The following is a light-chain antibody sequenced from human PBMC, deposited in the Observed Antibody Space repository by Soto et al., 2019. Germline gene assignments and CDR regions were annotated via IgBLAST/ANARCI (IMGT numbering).Light chain of an antibody. CDR3: QQRSNWPMYT. Sequence: EIVLTQSPETLSLSPGERATLSCRASQSVRSYLAWYQHKPGQAPRLLIYDASNRATGIPARFSGSGSGTDFTLTISSLEPEDFAVYYCQQRSNWPMYTFGQGTKLEIK. CDR1: QSVRSY. V-gene: IGKV3-11*01. CDR2: DAS. J-gene: IGKJ2*01.